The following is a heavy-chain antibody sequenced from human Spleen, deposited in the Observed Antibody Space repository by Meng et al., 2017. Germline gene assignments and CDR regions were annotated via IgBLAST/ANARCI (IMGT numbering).Heavy chain of an antibody. V-gene: IGHV1-2*06. CDR3: ARDNAAGTTTMED. J-gene: IGHJ4*02. D-gene: IGHD6-13*01. CDR2: INPNSGGT. Sequence: ASVKVSCKPSGYNFPDYYIHWVRQAPGQGLEWMGRINPNSGGTNSAQKFQGRVTMTRDTSINTAYMELSGLRFDDTAVYYCARDNAAGTTTMEDWGQGTLVTVSS. CDR1: GYNFPDYY.